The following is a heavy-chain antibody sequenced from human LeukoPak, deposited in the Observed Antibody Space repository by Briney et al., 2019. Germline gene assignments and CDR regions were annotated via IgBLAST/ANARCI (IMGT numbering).Heavy chain of an antibody. CDR2: IYHSGST. D-gene: IGHD5-18*01. V-gene: IGHV4-38-2*01. CDR3: ARVRGYSYGYYYYYYYMDV. J-gene: IGHJ6*03. CDR1: GYSISSGYY. Sequence: SETLSPTCAVSGYSISSGYYWGRIRQPPGKGLEWIGSIYHSGSTYYNPSLKSRVTISVDTSKNQFSLKLSSVTAADTAVYYCARVRGYSYGYYYYYYYMDVWGKGTTVTVSS.